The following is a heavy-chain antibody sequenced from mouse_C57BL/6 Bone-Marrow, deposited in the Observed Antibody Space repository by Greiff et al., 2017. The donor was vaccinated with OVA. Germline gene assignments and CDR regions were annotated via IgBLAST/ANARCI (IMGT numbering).Heavy chain of an antibody. CDR2: IDPSDSYT. Sequence: VQLQQPGAELVRPGTSVKLSCKASGYTFTSYWMHWVKQRPGQGLEWIGVIDPSDSYTNYNQKFKGKATLTVDTASSKAYMHLSSLTSDDSAVYYCRPLYYGKDYWGQGTTLTVSS. CDR3: RPLYYGKDY. J-gene: IGHJ2*01. V-gene: IGHV1-59*01. CDR1: GYTFTSYW. D-gene: IGHD2-1*01.